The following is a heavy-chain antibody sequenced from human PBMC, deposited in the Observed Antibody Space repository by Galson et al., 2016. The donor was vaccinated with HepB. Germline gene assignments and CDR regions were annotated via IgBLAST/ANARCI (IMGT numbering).Heavy chain of an antibody. V-gene: IGHV1-69*04. CDR2: IVPILGMS. Sequence: SCKASGGTFSSYAFSWVRQAPGQELEWMGRIVPILGMSNYAQKFQGRVTITADKSTSTVNMELSSLRSEDTAVYYCARDAVAVAGTLHFYFYGMDVWGQGTTVTVSS. J-gene: IGHJ6*02. D-gene: IGHD6-19*01. CDR1: GGTFSSYA. CDR3: ARDAVAVAGTLHFYFYGMDV.